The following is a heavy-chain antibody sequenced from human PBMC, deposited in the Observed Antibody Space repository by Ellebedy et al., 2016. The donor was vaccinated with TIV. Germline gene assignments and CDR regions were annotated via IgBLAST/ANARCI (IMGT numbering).Heavy chain of an antibody. Sequence: GGSLRLSCTASGFTFGDYDMSRFRQAPGKGLEWVGCITSKAYGETTAYAASVKGRFALSRDDSKSIAYLQMNSLKTEDTAIYYCTRNWRGLDYWGQGTLVTVSS. CDR1: GFTFGDYD. V-gene: IGHV3-49*03. CDR3: TRNWRGLDY. D-gene: IGHD3-10*01. J-gene: IGHJ4*02. CDR2: ITSKAYGETT.